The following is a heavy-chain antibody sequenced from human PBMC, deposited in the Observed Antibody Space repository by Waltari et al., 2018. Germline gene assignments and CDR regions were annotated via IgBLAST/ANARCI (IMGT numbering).Heavy chain of an antibody. CDR3: ASGGRDFFGVVRSYAFDI. V-gene: IGHV4-34*01. D-gene: IGHD3-3*01. Sequence: QVQLQQWGAGLLKPSETLSLTCAVYGGSFSGYYWSWIRQPPGRGLEWIGEINQSGSTNYNPSLKSRVTISVATSKNQFSLKLSSVTAADTAVYYCASGGRDFFGVVRSYAFDIWGQGTKVTVSS. CDR1: GGSFSGYY. CDR2: INQSGST. J-gene: IGHJ3*02.